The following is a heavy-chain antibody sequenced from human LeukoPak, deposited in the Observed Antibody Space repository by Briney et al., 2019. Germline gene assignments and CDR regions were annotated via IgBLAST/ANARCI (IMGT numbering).Heavy chain of an antibody. Sequence: GGSLRLSCAASGFTFSSYAMHWVRQAPGKGLEWVAVISYDGSNKYYADSVKGRFTISRDNSKSTLYLQMNSLRAEDTAVYYCAGSFYYYYYGMDVWGQGTTVTVSS. CDR1: GFTFSSYA. V-gene: IGHV3-30*04. CDR3: AGSFYYYYYGMDV. D-gene: IGHD3-16*02. CDR2: ISYDGSNK. J-gene: IGHJ6*02.